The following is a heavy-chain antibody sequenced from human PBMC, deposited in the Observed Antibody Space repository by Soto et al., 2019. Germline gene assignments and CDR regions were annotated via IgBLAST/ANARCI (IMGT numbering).Heavy chain of an antibody. CDR2: LIPIFGTA. J-gene: IGHJ4*02. V-gene: IGHV1-69*12. CDR1: GGTFSSYA. Sequence: QVQLVQSGAEVKKPGSSVKVSCKASGGTFSSYAISWVRQAPGQGLEWMGGLIPIFGTANYAQKFQGRVKITAAESTGTDGMELSRLGPEDTAVYYCASGGYNSGLGGGWGQGTMVTVS. D-gene: IGHD5-12*01. CDR3: ASGGYNSGLGGG.